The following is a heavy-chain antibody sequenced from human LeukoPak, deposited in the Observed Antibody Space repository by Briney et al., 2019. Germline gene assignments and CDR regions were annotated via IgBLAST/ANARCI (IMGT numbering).Heavy chain of an antibody. CDR1: GFTFRIYG. Sequence: HPGGSLRLSWVAAGFTFRIYGMSCVRQAQGKGREWVSSLRSGDSTYYPDSVKGRFTISRDNSKNTLYRQLNTLRDEDTAVYLCAQGHGSSWYFFDYWGQGTMVTDSS. CDR3: AQGHGSSWYFFDY. D-gene: IGHD6-13*01. CDR2: LRSGDST. J-gene: IGHJ4*02. V-gene: IGHV3-23*01.